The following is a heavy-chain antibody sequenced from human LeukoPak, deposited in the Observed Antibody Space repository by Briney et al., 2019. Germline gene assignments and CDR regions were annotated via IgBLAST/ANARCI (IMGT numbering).Heavy chain of an antibody. J-gene: IGHJ5*02. V-gene: IGHV4-59*04. D-gene: IGHD2-8*01. Sequence: SETLSLTCTVSGGSISSHYWSWIRQPPGKGLEWIGSVYYSGNTYYNPSLKSRVSMSVDTSKNQFSLKLSSVTAADTAMYYCATGYTNGVNQEVWLDPWGQGILVTVSS. CDR2: VYYSGNT. CDR3: ATGYTNGVNQEVWLDP. CDR1: GGSISSHY.